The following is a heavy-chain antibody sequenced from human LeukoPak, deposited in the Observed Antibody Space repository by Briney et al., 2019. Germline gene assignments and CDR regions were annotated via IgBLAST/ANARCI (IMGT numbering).Heavy chain of an antibody. CDR3: ARADTTDGFDI. CDR2: IGSSGTTV. V-gene: IGHV3-11*04. J-gene: IGHJ3*02. D-gene: IGHD1-1*01. CDR1: GFTFSDHY. Sequence: GGSLRLSCAASGFTFSDHYMTWIRQAPGKGLEWVSYIGSSGTTVYYADSVKGRFTISRDNANSSLYLEMSSLRADDSALYYCARADTTDGFDIWGHGTMVTVSS.